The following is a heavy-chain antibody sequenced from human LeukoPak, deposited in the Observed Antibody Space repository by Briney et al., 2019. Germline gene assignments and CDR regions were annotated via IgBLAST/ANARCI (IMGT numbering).Heavy chain of an antibody. CDR3: AREGVRRFFDY. CDR2: IYYSGST. Sequence: SETLSLTCTVFGGSISSSSYYWGWIRQPPGKGLEWIGSIYYSGSTYYNPSLKSRVTISVDTSKNQFSLKLSSVTAADTAVYYCAREGVRRFFDYWGQGTLVTVSS. D-gene: IGHD1-1*01. J-gene: IGHJ4*02. CDR1: GGSISSSSYY. V-gene: IGHV4-39*07.